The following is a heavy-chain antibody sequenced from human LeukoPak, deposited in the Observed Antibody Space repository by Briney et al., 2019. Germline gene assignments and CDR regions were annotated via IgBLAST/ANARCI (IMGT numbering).Heavy chain of an antibody. CDR3: ASDWIKSWYSVFDY. CDR2: ISYDGSNK. Sequence: GGSLRLSCAASGFTFSSYAMHWVRQAPGKGLEWVAVISYDGSNKYYADSVKGRFTISRDNSKNTLYLQMNSLRAEDTAVYYCASDWIKSWYSVFDYWGQGTLVTVSS. CDR1: GFTFSSYA. V-gene: IGHV3-30-3*01. D-gene: IGHD6-13*01. J-gene: IGHJ4*02.